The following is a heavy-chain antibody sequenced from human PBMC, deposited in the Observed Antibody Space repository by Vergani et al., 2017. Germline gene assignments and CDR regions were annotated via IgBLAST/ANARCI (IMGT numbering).Heavy chain of an antibody. J-gene: IGHJ6*02. D-gene: IGHD3-22*01. CDR1: GFSFRNAW. CDR3: TTDXRCGGYGACYWLSNRHYYGMDV. CDR2: IKSTFDRGTT. Sequence: EVQLVESGGGIVKPGGSLRLSCVASGFSFRNAWMNWVRRTPGKGLEWVGRIKSTFDRGTTDYAAAVKGRFTISRDDSKNTLFLQMNGLKTEDIGVYYCTTDXRCGGYGACYWLSNRHYYGMDVWGQGTTVTVSS. V-gene: IGHV3-15*07.